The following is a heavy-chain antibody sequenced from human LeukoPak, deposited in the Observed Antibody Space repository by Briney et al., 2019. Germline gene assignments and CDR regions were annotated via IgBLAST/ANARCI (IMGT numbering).Heavy chain of an antibody. CDR2: INHSGST. D-gene: IGHD6-13*01. CDR3: ARGCRRSSWPRGNWFDP. CDR1: GGSFSGYY. V-gene: IGHV4-34*01. Sequence: SETLSLTCAVYGGSFSGYYWSWTRQPPGKGLEWIGEINHSGSTNYNPSLKSRVTISVDTSKNQFSLKLSSVTAADTAVYYCARGCRRSSWPRGNWFDPWGQGTLVTVSS. J-gene: IGHJ5*02.